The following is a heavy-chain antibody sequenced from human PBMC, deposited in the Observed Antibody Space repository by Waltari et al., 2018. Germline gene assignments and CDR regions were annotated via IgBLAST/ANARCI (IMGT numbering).Heavy chain of an antibody. CDR2: IIPILGIA. CDR3: ARGGPIVGATTGFDP. J-gene: IGHJ5*02. CDR1: GGTFSSYA. V-gene: IGHV1-69*04. Sequence: QVQLVQSGAEVKKPGSSVKVSCKASGGTFSSYAISWVRQAPGQGLEWMGVIIPILGIANYAQKFQGRVTITADESTSTAYMELSSLRSEDTAVYYCARGGPIVGATTGFDPWGQGTLVTVSS. D-gene: IGHD1-26*01.